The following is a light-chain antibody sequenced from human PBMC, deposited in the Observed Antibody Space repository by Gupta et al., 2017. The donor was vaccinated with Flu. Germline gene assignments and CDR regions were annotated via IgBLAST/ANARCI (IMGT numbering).Light chain of an antibody. CDR1: SSHVGGYNY. V-gene: IGLV2-14*01. CDR2: DVS. Sequence: QSALPQPSSVCASPRQSITICCTGTSSHVGGYNYVSWYQQHPGTAPKLMIDDVSKRPSGVSNRFSGSKSGTTASTTISGLQAEDEADYYCSSYTSSSTYVFGTGTKLTVL. CDR3: SSYTSSSTYV. J-gene: IGLJ1*01.